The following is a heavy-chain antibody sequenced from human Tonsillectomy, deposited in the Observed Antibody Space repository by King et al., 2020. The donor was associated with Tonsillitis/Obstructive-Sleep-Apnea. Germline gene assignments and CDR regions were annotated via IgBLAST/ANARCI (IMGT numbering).Heavy chain of an antibody. V-gene: IGHV4-34*01. CDR3: ARGWPNTVADY. CDR2: IIYSGST. CDR1: GGSFGGYY. J-gene: IGHJ4*02. D-gene: IGHD1/OR15-1a*01. Sequence: VQLQQWGAGLLKPSETLSLTCGVYGGSFGGYYWSWIRQPPGKGLEGVGEIIYSGSTNYNPSLKSRVTMSVDTSKNQFALNLRSVTAADTAVYYCARGWPNTVADYWGQGTLVTVSS.